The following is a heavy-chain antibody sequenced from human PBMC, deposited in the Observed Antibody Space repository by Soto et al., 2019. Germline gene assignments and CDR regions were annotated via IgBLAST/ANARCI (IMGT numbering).Heavy chain of an antibody. D-gene: IGHD1-1*01. V-gene: IGHV3-48*01. CDR1: GFTFSSYS. J-gene: IGHJ5*02. CDR2: ISSSSSTI. Sequence: EVQLVESGGGLVQPGGSLRLSCAASGFTFSSYSMNWVRQAPGKGLEWVSYISSSSSTIYYADSVKGRFTISRDNAKNSLYLQMYSLRAEDTAVYYCARTGTTSGNWFDPWGQGTLVTVSS. CDR3: ARTGTTSGNWFDP.